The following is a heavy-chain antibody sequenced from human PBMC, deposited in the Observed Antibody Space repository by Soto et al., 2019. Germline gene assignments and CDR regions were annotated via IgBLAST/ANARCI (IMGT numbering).Heavy chain of an antibody. CDR3: AKDIGSSWYGGDY. V-gene: IGHV3-9*01. D-gene: IGHD6-13*01. J-gene: IGHJ4*02. CDR1: TFTFDEYA. CDR2: ISWNSGSI. Sequence: CRSLACAAATFTFDEYAMHWVRPAPGKGLECVSGISWNSGSIGNADSAKGRFTISRDHAKNSLYLQMNSLRAEDTAPYYCAKDIGSSWYGGDYWGQGTMVTVSS.